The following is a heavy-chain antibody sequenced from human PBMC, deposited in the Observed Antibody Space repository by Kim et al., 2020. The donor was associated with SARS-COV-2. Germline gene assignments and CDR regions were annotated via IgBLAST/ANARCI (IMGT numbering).Heavy chain of an antibody. CDR1: GGSISSYY. Sequence: SETLSLTCTVSGGSISSYYWSWIRQPPGKGLEWIGYIYYSGSTNYNPSLKSRVTISVDTSKNQFSLKLSSVTAADTAVYYCARSTDDYDFWSGYSRTRGYYYYGMDVWGQGTTVTVSS. D-gene: IGHD3-3*01. CDR3: ARSTDDYDFWSGYSRTRGYYYYGMDV. V-gene: IGHV4-59*13. CDR2: IYYSGST. J-gene: IGHJ6*02.